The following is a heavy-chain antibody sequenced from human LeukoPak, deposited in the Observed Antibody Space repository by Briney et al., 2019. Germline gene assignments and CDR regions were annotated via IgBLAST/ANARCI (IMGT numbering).Heavy chain of an antibody. J-gene: IGHJ4*02. CDR2: IYHSGST. V-gene: IGHV4-38-2*02. CDR3: AGYHVYGVTTPPLGY. CDR1: ADPISSGYY. Sequence: PSETLSLTCTVSADPISSGYYWGWIRQPPGKGLEWIGSIYHSGSTYYNPSLKSRVTISVDTSKNQFSLKLSSVTAADTAVYFCAGYHVYGVTTPPLGYWGQGTLVTVSS. D-gene: IGHD4-17*01.